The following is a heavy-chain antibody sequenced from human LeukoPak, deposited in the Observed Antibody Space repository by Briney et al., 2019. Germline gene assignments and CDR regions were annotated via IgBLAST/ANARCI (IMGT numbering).Heavy chain of an antibody. CDR3: AKLAAAGYFDY. D-gene: IGHD6-13*01. CDR2: ISGSGGNT. J-gene: IGHJ4*02. CDR1: GFTFSSYA. Sequence: PGGSLRLSCAASGFTFSSYAVSWVRQAPGKGLEWVSSISGSGGNTYYADSVKGRLTISRDNSKSTMYLQMNSLRAEDAAVYYCAKLAAAGYFDYWGQGTLVTVSS. V-gene: IGHV3-23*01.